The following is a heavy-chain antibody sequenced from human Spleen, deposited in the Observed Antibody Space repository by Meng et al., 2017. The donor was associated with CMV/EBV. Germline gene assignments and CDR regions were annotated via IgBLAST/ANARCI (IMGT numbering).Heavy chain of an antibody. V-gene: IGHV3-7*01. J-gene: IGHJ5*02. CDR2: IKPDGSEK. D-gene: IGHD3-22*01. CDR1: GFTFNRYW. CDR3: AREGFGSGYWFDP. Sequence: GESLKISCAASGFTFNRYWMRWVRQAPGKGLEWLATIKPDGSEKYYVDSVKGRFTISRDNAKKTVYLQMNRLTGEDTAIYYCAREGFGSGYWFDPWGQGTLVTVSS.